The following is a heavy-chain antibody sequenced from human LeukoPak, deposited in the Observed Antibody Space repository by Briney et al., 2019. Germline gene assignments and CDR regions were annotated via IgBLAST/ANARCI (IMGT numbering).Heavy chain of an antibody. D-gene: IGHD3-22*01. Sequence: PSETLSLTCAVYGGSFSGYYWSWIRQPPGKGLEWIGEINHSGSTNYNPSLKSRVTISVDTSKNQFSLKLSSVTAADTAVYYCASKYYYDSSGYLDYWGQGTLVTVSS. CDR3: ASKYYYDSSGYLDY. CDR1: GGSFSGYY. V-gene: IGHV4-34*01. CDR2: INHSGST. J-gene: IGHJ4*02.